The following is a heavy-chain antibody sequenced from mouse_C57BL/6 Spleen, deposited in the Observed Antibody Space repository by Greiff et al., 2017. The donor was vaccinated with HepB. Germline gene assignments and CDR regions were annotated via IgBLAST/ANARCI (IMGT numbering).Heavy chain of an antibody. D-gene: IGHD3-2*02. J-gene: IGHJ4*01. CDR3: ARSGQLSLYAMDY. CDR1: GYAFSSSW. Sequence: QVQLQQSGPELVKPGASVKISCKASGYAFSSSWMNWVKQRPGKGLEWIGRIYPGDGDTNYNGKFKGKATLTADKSSSTAYMRLGSLTSEDSAVYFCARSGQLSLYAMDYWGQGTSVTVSS. V-gene: IGHV1-82*01. CDR2: IYPGDGDT.